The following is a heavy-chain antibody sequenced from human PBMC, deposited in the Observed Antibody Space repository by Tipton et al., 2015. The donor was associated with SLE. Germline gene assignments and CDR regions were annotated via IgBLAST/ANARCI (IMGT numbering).Heavy chain of an antibody. D-gene: IGHD2-8*01. CDR3: ARDGGVNDY. CDR1: GGSVSSGSYY. J-gene: IGHJ4*02. CDR2: INHSGST. V-gene: IGHV4-39*07. Sequence: GLVKHSETLSLSCTVSGGSVSSGSYYWSWIRQPPGKGLEWIGEINHSGSTNYNPSLKSRVTISVDTSKKQFSLKLSPVTAADTAVYYCARDGGVNDYWGQGTLVTVSS.